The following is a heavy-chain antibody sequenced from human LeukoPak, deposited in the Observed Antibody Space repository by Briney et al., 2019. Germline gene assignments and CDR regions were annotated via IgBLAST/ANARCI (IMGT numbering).Heavy chain of an antibody. CDR3: AKGSSYYYDSSGYYY. Sequence: PGGSLRLSCAASGFTFSSYGFHWVRQAPGKGLEWVAVIWYDGSNKYYADSVKGRFTISRDNSKNTLYLQMNSLRAEDTAVYYCAKGSSYYYDSSGYYYWGQGTLVTVSS. J-gene: IGHJ4*02. CDR1: GFTFSSYG. V-gene: IGHV3-33*06. CDR2: IWYDGSNK. D-gene: IGHD3-22*01.